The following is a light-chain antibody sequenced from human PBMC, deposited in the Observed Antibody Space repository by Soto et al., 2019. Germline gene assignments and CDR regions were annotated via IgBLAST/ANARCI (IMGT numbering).Light chain of an antibody. CDR3: QQSYSIPPLT. V-gene: IGKV1-33*01. CDR2: DAA. CDR1: QDISNN. Sequence: DIQMTQSPSSLSASGGDRVTITCQASQDISNNLNWYQQKPGQAPKVLITDAANLKAGVPSRFSGSGSGTDFTFTISSLQPEDFATYYCQQSYSIPPLTFGGGTRVEIK. J-gene: IGKJ4*01.